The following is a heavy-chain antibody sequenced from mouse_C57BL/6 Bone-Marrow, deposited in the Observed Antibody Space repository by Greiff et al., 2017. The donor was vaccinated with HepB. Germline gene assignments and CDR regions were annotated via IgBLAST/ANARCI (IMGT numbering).Heavy chain of an antibody. V-gene: IGHV1-50*01. J-gene: IGHJ2*01. CDR1: GYTFTSYW. Sequence: VQLQQPGAELVKPGASVKLSCKASGYTFTSYWMQWVKQRPGQGLEWIGEIDPSDSYTNYNQKFKGKATLTVDTSSSTAYMQLSSLTSEDSAVYYCARDVVDYWGQGTTLTVSS. CDR3: ARDVVDY. CDR2: IDPSDSYT.